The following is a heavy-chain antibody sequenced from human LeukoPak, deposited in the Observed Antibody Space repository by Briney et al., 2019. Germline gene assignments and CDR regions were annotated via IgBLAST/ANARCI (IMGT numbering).Heavy chain of an antibody. D-gene: IGHD3-3*01. CDR2: INPNSGGT. V-gene: IGHV1-2*02. CDR3: ARGEEDRPDLRFLEWFLLDY. CDR1: GYTFTGYY. Sequence: GASVKVSCKASGYTFTGYYMHWVRQAPGQGLEWMGWINPNSGGTNYAQKFQGRVTMTRDTSISTAYMELSRLRSDDTAVYYCARGEEDRPDLRFLEWFLLDYWGQGTLVTVSS. J-gene: IGHJ4*02.